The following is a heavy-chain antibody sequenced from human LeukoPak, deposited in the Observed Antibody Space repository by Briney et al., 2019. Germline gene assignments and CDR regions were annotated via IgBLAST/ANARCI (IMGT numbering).Heavy chain of an antibody. Sequence: GASVKVSCKXSGYTFTSYDINWVRQATGQGLERMGRMNPNSGNTGYSQKFQGRVTMTRNTSISTAYMELSSLRSEDTAVYYCASDVTIFGVRDYYFDYWGQGTLVTVSS. CDR2: MNPNSGNT. CDR1: GYTFTSYD. CDR3: ASDVTIFGVRDYYFDY. V-gene: IGHV1-8*01. D-gene: IGHD3-3*01. J-gene: IGHJ4*02.